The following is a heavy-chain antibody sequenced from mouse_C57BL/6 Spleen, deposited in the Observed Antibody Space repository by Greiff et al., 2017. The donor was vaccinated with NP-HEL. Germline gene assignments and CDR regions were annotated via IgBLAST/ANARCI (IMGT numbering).Heavy chain of an antibody. CDR1: GYTFTSYW. CDR3: ARSYYGSSLPFAY. J-gene: IGHJ3*01. D-gene: IGHD1-1*01. Sequence: QVQLQQPGAELVKPGASVKLSCKASGYTFTSYWMQWVKQRPGQGLKWIGEIDPSDSYTNYNHKFKGKATLTVDTSSSTAYMQLSSLTSEDSAVYYCARSYYGSSLPFAYWGQGTLVTVSA. V-gene: IGHV1-50*01. CDR2: IDPSDSYT.